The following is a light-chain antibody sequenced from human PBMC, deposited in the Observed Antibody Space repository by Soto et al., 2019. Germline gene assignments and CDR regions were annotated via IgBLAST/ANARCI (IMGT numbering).Light chain of an antibody. CDR3: QQTDSFPRT. Sequence: DIQMTQSPSSLSASVGDRVTITCRASQSISSYLNWYQHKPGKAPKLLIYAASSLQTGVPSRFSGSRSGTDFALTISILQRDYVATYCCQQTDSFPRTFGQGTKVDI. CDR2: AAS. V-gene: IGKV1-39*01. CDR1: QSISSY. J-gene: IGKJ1*01.